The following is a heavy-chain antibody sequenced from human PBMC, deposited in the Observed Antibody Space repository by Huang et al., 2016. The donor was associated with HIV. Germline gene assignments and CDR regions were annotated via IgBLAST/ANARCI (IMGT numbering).Heavy chain of an antibody. CDR3: VKDSPGVITIFGGDV. CDR2: ISYDGSEK. V-gene: IGHV3-30*18. D-gene: IGHD3-3*01. J-gene: IGHJ6*02. Sequence: QVQLVESGGGVVQPGRSLRLSCAASGFTFRQYAMHRVRQAPGKGLGWVALISYDGSEKYCGDSVKGRFTISRDNSKNMWYLQMNSLRPDDSAMYYCVKDSPGVITIFGGDVWGQGTTVTVSS. CDR1: GFTFRQYA.